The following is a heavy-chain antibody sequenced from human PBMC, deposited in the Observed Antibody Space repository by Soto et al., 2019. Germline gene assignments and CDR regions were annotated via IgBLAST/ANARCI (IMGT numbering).Heavy chain of an antibody. CDR1: GGTFSSYA. CDR2: IIPIFGTA. D-gene: IGHD6-19*01. J-gene: IGHJ4*02. Sequence: GASVKVSCKASGGTFSSYAISWVRQAPGQGLEWMGGIIPIFGTANYAQKFQGRVTITADESTSTAYMELSSLRSEDTAVYYCARLRVAVAGKGKGDYWGQGTLVTVSS. CDR3: ARLRVAVAGKGKGDY. V-gene: IGHV1-69*13.